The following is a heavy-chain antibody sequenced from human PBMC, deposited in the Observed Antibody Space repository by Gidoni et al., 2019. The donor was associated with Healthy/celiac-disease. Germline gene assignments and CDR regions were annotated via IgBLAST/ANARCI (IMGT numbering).Heavy chain of an antibody. CDR1: GGSISRGGYY. CDR2: IYYSGST. J-gene: IGHJ4*02. D-gene: IGHD3-10*01. CDR3: ARPTYEYGSGSLGY. Sequence: QVQLQESGPGLVKPSQTLSLTCTVSGGSISRGGYYWSWIRQHPGKGLEWIGYIYYSGSTYYNPSLKSRVTISGDTSKNQFYLKLSSVTAADTAVYYCARPTYEYGSGSLGYWGQGTLVTVSS. V-gene: IGHV4-31*03.